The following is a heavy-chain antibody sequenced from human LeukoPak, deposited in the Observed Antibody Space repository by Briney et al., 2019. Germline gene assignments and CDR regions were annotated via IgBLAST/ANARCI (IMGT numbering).Heavy chain of an antibody. CDR2: IYYSGST. CDR1: GGSISSYY. V-gene: IGHV4-59*01. J-gene: IGHJ4*02. D-gene: IGHD3-22*01. Sequence: PSETLSLTCTVSGGSISSYYWSWIRQPPGKGLEWIGYIYYSGSTNYNPSLKSRVTISVDTSKNQFSLKLSSVTAADTAVYYCASSLPDSSGYYANLPIADWGQGTLVTVSS. CDR3: ASSLPDSSGYYANLPIAD.